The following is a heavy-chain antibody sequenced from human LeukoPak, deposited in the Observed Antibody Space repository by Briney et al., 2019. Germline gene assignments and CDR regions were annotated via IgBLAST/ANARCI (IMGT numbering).Heavy chain of an antibody. Sequence: ASVKVSCKASGYTFTGYYMHWVRQAPGQGLEWMGWINPNSGGTNYAQKFQGRVTMTRDTSISTAYMELSRLRFDDTAVYYCAREIYGSGSLNAFDIWGQGTMVTVSS. V-gene: IGHV1-2*02. CDR3: AREIYGSGSLNAFDI. J-gene: IGHJ3*02. D-gene: IGHD3-10*01. CDR1: GYTFTGYY. CDR2: INPNSGGT.